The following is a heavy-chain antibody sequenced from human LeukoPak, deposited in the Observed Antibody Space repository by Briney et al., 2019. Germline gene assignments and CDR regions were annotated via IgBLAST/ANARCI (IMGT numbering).Heavy chain of an antibody. D-gene: IGHD3-3*01. CDR2: ISAYNGNT. V-gene: IGHV1-18*01. CDR3: ATSLRFFRYYYMDV. Sequence: GASVTVSCKASGYTFTSYGISWVRQAPGQGLEWMGWISAYNGNTNYAQKLQGRVTMTTDTSTSTAYMELRSLRSDDTAVYYCATSLRFFRYYYMDVWGKGTTVTVSS. J-gene: IGHJ6*03. CDR1: GYTFTSYG.